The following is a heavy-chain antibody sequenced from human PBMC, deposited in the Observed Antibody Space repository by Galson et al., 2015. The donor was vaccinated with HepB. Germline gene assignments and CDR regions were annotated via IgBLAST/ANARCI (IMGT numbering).Heavy chain of an antibody. Sequence: SVKVSCKASGYTFTSYGISWVRQAPGQGLEWMGWISAYNGNTNYAQKLQGRVTMTTDASTSTAYMELRSLRSDDTAVYYCARSPFTEQQLVSYFDYWGQGTLVTVSS. D-gene: IGHD6-13*01. CDR1: GYTFTSYG. V-gene: IGHV1-18*04. CDR2: ISAYNGNT. CDR3: ARSPFTEQQLVSYFDY. J-gene: IGHJ4*02.